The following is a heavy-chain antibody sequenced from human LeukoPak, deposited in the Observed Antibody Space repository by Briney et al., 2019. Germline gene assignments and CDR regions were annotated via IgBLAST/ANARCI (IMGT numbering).Heavy chain of an antibody. CDR3: AKDLWAGAGPFDC. Sequence: GGSLRLSCAASGFTFSSYGMHWVRQAPGKGLEWVAVISSDGSNKYYADSVKGRFTISRDNSKNTLYLQMDSLRAEDMAVYYCAKDLWAGAGPFDCWGQGTLVTVSS. CDR1: GFTFSSYG. D-gene: IGHD6-19*01. J-gene: IGHJ4*02. CDR2: ISSDGSNK. V-gene: IGHV3-30*18.